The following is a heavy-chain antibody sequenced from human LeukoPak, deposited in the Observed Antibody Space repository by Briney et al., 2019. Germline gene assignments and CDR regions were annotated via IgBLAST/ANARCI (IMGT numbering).Heavy chain of an antibody. CDR3: ARHGDGFYYGMDV. D-gene: IGHD4-17*01. J-gene: IGHJ6*02. V-gene: IGHV3-30*03. CDR2: ISYDGSNK. CDR1: GFTFSSYG. Sequence: PGGSLRLSCAASGFTFSSYGMHWVRQAPGKGLEWVAVISYDGSNKYYADSVKGRFTISRDNSKNTLYLQMNSLRAEDTAVYYCARHGDGFYYGMDVWGQGTTVTVSS.